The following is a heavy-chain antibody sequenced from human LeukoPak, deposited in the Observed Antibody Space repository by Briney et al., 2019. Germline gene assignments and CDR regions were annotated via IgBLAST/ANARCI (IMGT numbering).Heavy chain of an antibody. V-gene: IGHV3-74*01. D-gene: IGHD3-22*01. CDR1: GFTFSSFW. CDR2: INSDGSST. Sequence: GGSLRLSCAASGFTFSSFWMHWVRQAPGKGLVWVSRINSDGSSTSYADSVKGRFTISRDNAKNTLSLQMNSLRAEDTAVYYCAREDSSGYYYFDYWGQGTLVTVS. CDR3: AREDSSGYYYFDY. J-gene: IGHJ4*02.